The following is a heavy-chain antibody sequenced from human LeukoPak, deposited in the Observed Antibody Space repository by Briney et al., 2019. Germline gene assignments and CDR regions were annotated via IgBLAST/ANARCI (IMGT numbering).Heavy chain of an antibody. V-gene: IGHV1-58*01. CDR1: GFTFATSA. D-gene: IGHD3-10*01. Sequence: SVKVSCKASGFTFATSAVQWVRQARGQRLEWIGWIVVGSGNTNYAQKFQERVTITRDMSTSTAYMELSNPRSEDTAVYYCAAPQSGSYIYWYFDLWGRGTLVTVSS. CDR2: IVVGSGNT. J-gene: IGHJ2*01. CDR3: AAPQSGSYIYWYFDL.